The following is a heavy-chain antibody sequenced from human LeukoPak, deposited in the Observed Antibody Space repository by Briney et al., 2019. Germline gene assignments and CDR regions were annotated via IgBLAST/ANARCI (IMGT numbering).Heavy chain of an antibody. CDR2: IYTSGST. Sequence: PSETLSLTCTVSGGSTSSGSYYWSWIRQPAGKGLEWIGRIYTSGSTNYNPSLKSRVTISVDTSKNQFSLKLSSVTAADTAVYYCARDWGGDRGWDFDYWGQGTLVTVSS. CDR1: GGSTSSGSYY. CDR3: ARDWGGDRGWDFDY. J-gene: IGHJ4*02. V-gene: IGHV4-61*02. D-gene: IGHD3-16*01.